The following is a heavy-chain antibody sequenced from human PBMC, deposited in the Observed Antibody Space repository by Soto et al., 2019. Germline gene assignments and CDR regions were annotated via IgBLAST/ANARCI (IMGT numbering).Heavy chain of an antibody. Sequence: EVQLLESGGGLVQPGGSLRLSCAASGFTFSSYAMSWVRQAPGKGLEWVSAISGSGGSTYYADSVKGRFTISRDNSKNTLYLQMNSLRAEDTAVYYCAKARIRIAAAGTGFDYWGQGTLVTVSS. D-gene: IGHD6-13*01. J-gene: IGHJ4*02. CDR2: ISGSGGST. CDR1: GFTFSSYA. CDR3: AKARIRIAAAGTGFDY. V-gene: IGHV3-23*01.